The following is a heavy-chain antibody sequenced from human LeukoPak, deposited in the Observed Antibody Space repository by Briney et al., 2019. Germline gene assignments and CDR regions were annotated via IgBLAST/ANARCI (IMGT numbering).Heavy chain of an antibody. V-gene: IGHV4-4*09. Sequence: SETLSLTCNVSGGSISSYYWTWIRQPPGKGLEWIGSIYTSGSTNYNPSLKSRDTISVDTSKNQFSLKLNSVTAADTAVYYCARTFWSGYAPNYYYYMDVWGKGTTVTVSS. CDR3: ARTFWSGYAPNYYYYMDV. CDR1: GGSISSYY. CDR2: IYTSGST. J-gene: IGHJ6*03. D-gene: IGHD3-3*01.